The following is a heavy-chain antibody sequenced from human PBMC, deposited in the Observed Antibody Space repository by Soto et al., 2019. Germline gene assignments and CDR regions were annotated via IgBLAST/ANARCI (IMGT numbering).Heavy chain of an antibody. CDR2: MNPNSGNT. V-gene: IGHV1-8*01. CDR3: ARAVNYDLWSGLGSNWFDP. Sequence: ASVKVSCKASGYTFTSYDINWVRQAAGQRLEWMGWMNPNSGNTGYAQKFQGRVTMTRNTSISTAYMELSSLRSEDTAVYYCARAVNYDLWSGLGSNWFDPWGQGTLVTVSS. D-gene: IGHD3-3*01. CDR1: GYTFTSYD. J-gene: IGHJ5*02.